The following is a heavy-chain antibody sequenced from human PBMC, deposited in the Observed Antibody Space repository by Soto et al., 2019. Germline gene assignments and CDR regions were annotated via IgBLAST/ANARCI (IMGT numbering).Heavy chain of an antibody. CDR3: AREGAPGIAVAASGNDY. D-gene: IGHD6-19*01. Sequence: EVQLVESGGGLVQPGGSLRLSCAASGFTFSSYWMHWVRQAPGKGLVWVSRINSDGSSTSYADSVKGRFTISRDNAKNTLYLQMTSLRAEDTAVYYCAREGAPGIAVAASGNDYWGQGTLVTVSS. V-gene: IGHV3-74*01. CDR2: INSDGSST. CDR1: GFTFSSYW. J-gene: IGHJ4*02.